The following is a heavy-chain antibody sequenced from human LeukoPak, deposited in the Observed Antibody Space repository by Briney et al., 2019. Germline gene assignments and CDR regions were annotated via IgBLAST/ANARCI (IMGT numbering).Heavy chain of an antibody. V-gene: IGHV3-23*01. Sequence: GGSLRLSCAASGFTFNTYGMNWVRQAPGKGLEWVSSISSSGGTTDFAGSVKGRFTISRDNSKNTLYLQMNSLRAEDTAVYYCAKDPIAVAAARGGFDFWGQGTMVTVSS. CDR1: GFTFNTYG. CDR2: ISSSGGTT. CDR3: AKDPIAVAAARGGFDF. D-gene: IGHD2-15*01. J-gene: IGHJ3*01.